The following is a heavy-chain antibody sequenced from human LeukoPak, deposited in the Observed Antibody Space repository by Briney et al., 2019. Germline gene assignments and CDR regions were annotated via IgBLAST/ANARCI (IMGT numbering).Heavy chain of an antibody. CDR2: INSDGSST. CDR3: VRGGYSYGKYGMDV. Sequence: GGSLRLSCAASGFTFSSYWMHWVRQAPGKGLVWVSRINSDGSSTSYADSVKGRFTISRDNAKNTLYLQMNSLRAEDAAVYYCVRGGYSYGKYGMDVWGQGTTVTVSS. CDR1: GFTFSSYW. V-gene: IGHV3-74*01. J-gene: IGHJ6*02. D-gene: IGHD5-18*01.